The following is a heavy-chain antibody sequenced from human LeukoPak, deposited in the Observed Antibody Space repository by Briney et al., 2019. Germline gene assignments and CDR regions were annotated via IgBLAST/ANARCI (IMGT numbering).Heavy chain of an antibody. CDR1: GGSISSSSYY. Sequence: PSETLSLTCTVSGGSISSSSYYWGWIRQPPGKGLEWIGSIYYSGSTYYNPSLKSRVTISVDTSKNQFPLKLSSVTAADTAVYYCARHLISTGYFDYWGQGTRVTVSS. V-gene: IGHV4-39*01. D-gene: IGHD2-8*02. J-gene: IGHJ4*02. CDR3: ARHLISTGYFDY. CDR2: IYYSGST.